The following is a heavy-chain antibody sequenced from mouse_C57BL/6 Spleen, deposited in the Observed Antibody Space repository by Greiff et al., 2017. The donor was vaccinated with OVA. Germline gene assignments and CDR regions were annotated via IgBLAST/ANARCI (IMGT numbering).Heavy chain of an antibody. Sequence: VQLQQSGAELVKPGASVKISCKASGYAFSSYWMNWVKQRPGKGLEWIGQIYPGDGDTNYNGKFKGKATLTADKSSSTAYMQLSSLTSEDSAVYFCARRGYGYEAWFAYWGQGTLVTVSA. CDR3: ARRGYGYEAWFAY. J-gene: IGHJ3*01. D-gene: IGHD2-2*01. CDR2: IYPGDGDT. CDR1: GYAFSSYW. V-gene: IGHV1-80*01.